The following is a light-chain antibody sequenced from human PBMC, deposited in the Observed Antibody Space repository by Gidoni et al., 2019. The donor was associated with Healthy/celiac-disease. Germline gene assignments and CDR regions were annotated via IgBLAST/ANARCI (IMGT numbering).Light chain of an antibody. J-gene: IGKJ3*01. V-gene: IGKV4-1*01. CDR3: QQYYSTPFT. CDR2: WAS. CDR1: QIVLYSSNNKNY. Sequence: DIVMTQSPDSPAVSPGERATINCKSSQIVLYSSNNKNYLAWYQQKPGQPPKLLIYWASTRESGVPDRFSGSGSGTDFTLTISSLQAEDVAVYYCQQYYSTPFTFXXXTKVDIK.